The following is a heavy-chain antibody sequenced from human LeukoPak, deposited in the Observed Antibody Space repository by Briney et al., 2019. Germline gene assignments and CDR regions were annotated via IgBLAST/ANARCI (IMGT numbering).Heavy chain of an antibody. J-gene: IGHJ4*02. D-gene: IGHD5-18*01. V-gene: IGHV1-2*02. CDR1: GYTFTGYY. Sequence: ALVKVSCKASGYTFTGYYMHWVRQAPGQGLEWMGWINPNSGDTNYAQKVQGRVTMTRDTSISTAYMELSRLRSDDTAVYYCARDTLWYSYGYQASFDYWGQGTLVTVSS. CDR3: ARDTLWYSYGYQASFDY. CDR2: INPNSGDT.